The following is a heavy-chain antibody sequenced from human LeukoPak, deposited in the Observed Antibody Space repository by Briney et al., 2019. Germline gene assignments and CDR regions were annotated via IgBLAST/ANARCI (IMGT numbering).Heavy chain of an antibody. CDR1: GGSISSSGYF. D-gene: IGHD3-10*01. CDR2: ISYSGST. J-gene: IGHJ4*02. Sequence: SETLSLTCTVSGGSISSSGYFWAWIRQPPGKGLVWIGSISYSGSTYYNASLKSRVTISVDTSKNQISLNLSSVTAEDTAMYYCARRSYGSGNYHFDFGSQGTLVTVSS. V-gene: IGHV4-39*01. CDR3: ARRSYGSGNYHFDF.